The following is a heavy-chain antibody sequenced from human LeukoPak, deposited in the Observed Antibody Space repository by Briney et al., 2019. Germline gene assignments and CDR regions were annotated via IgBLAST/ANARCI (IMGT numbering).Heavy chain of an antibody. CDR3: ARGRWYITMVRGVITNLYFDY. CDR2: IYTSGST. J-gene: IGHJ4*02. D-gene: IGHD3-10*01. CDR1: GGSISSYY. Sequence: SETLSLTCTVSGGSISSYYWSWIRQPAGKGLEWIGRIYTSGSTNYNPSLKSRVTMSVDTSKNQFSLKLSSVTAADTAVYYCARGRWYITMVRGVITNLYFDYWGQGTLVTVSS. V-gene: IGHV4-4*07.